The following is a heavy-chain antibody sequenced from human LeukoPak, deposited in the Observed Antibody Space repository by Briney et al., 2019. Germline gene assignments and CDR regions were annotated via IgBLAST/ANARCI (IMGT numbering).Heavy chain of an antibody. CDR2: IKQDGSEK. Sequence: GGSLRLSCAASGFTFSSYWMSWVRQAPGKELEWVANIKQDGSEKYYVDSVKGRFTISRDNSKNTLYLQVNSLRADDTAIYYCAREEYSGSLLTLDYWGQGTLVTVSS. D-gene: IGHD1-26*01. CDR1: GFTFSSYW. V-gene: IGHV3-7*03. J-gene: IGHJ4*02. CDR3: AREEYSGSLLTLDY.